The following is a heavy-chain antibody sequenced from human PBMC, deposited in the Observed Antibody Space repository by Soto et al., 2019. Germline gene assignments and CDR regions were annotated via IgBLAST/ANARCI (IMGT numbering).Heavy chain of an antibody. CDR1: GFRFSDSA. CDR3: AMIPIFMVRTPGVH. V-gene: IGHV3-23*01. D-gene: IGHD3-3*01. J-gene: IGHJ4*02. CDR2: IGFTTT. Sequence: EVQLLESGGDLVQPGGSLRLSCTTSGFRFSDSAMDWVRQAPGKGLEWVSSIGFTTTYYADSVKGRFIITRDNSKNTVYLQMNNLRVEDTAVYYCAMIPIFMVRTPGVHWGQGTPVIVSS.